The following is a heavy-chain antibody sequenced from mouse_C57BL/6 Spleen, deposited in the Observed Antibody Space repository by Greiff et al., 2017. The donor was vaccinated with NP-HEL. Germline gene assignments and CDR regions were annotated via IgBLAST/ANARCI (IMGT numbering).Heavy chain of an antibody. CDR1: GYTFTSYW. Sequence: QVQLKVPGAELVRPGTSVKLSCKASGYTFTSYWMHWVKQRPGQGLEGIGVIDPSDSYTNYNQKFKGKATLTVDTSSSTAYMQLSSLTSEDSAVYYCARRGYYDYDEVSWFAYWGQGTLVTVSA. D-gene: IGHD2-4*01. V-gene: IGHV1-59*01. J-gene: IGHJ3*01. CDR3: ARRGYYDYDEVSWFAY. CDR2: IDPSDSYT.